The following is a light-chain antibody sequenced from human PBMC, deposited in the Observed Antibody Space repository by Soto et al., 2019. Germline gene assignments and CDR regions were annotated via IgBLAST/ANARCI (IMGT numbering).Light chain of an antibody. CDR3: QQYGTSPRT. J-gene: IGKJ1*01. CDR1: QSVSSS. CDR2: GAS. Sequence: EIVLMQSPGTLSLSPGERDTLSCRASQSVSSSLAWYQQKLGRAPRLLIYGASSRATDISDRFSGSGSGTDFTLTISRLEPEDFAMYYCQQYGTSPRTFGQGTKV. V-gene: IGKV3-20*01.